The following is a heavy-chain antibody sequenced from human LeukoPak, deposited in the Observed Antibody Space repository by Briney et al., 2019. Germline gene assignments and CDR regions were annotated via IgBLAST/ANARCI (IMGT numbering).Heavy chain of an antibody. CDR1: GFTFTYA. D-gene: IGHD3-22*01. CDR2: INGGGDTT. J-gene: IGHJ4*02. V-gene: IGHV3-23*01. CDR3: ARDGPPYYYDSSGYLY. Sequence: GGSLRLSCAASGFTFTYAMSWVRQAPGKGLQWISGINGGGDTTYYPDSVKGRFTISRDNAKNSLYLQMNSLRAEDTAVYYCARDGPPYYYDSSGYLYWGQGTLVTVSS.